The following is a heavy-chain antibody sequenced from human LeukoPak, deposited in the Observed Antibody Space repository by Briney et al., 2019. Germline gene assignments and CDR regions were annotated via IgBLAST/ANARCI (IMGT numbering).Heavy chain of an antibody. V-gene: IGHV1-69*13. CDR2: IIPIFGTA. Sequence: GASVKVSCKASGGTFSSYAISWVRQAPGQGLEWMGGIIPIFGTANYAQKFQDRVTITADESTSTAYMELSSLRSEDTAVYYCAREETGYSSGWYVYWGQGTLVTVSS. D-gene: IGHD6-19*01. CDR3: AREETGYSSGWYVY. J-gene: IGHJ4*02. CDR1: GGTFSSYA.